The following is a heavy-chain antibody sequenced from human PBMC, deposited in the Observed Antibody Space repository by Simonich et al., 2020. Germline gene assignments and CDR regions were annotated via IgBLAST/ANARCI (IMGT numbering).Heavy chain of an antibody. V-gene: IGHV1-2*02. CDR1: GYTFTGYY. J-gene: IGHJ3*02. CDR3: ARGRFEAFDI. Sequence: QVQLVQSGAEVKKPGASVKVSCKASGYTFTGYYMHWVRQAPGQGLEWRGWSNPNSGGSNYAQKFQGRVTMTRDTANSTAYMDLGRLGSDDTAVYYCARGRFEAFDIGGQGTMVTVSS. CDR2: SNPNSGGS.